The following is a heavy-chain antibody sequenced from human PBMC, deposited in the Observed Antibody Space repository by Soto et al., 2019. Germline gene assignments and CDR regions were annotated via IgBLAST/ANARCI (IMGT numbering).Heavy chain of an antibody. CDR2: ILHDETP. CDR3: AKDLFPTSGQRFFFES. D-gene: IGHD2-21*01. Sequence: GGSLRLSCAASGFTFSTYAMTWVRQAPGRGLEWVSTILHDETPFYTDSVKGRFTISRDNVRGTLYLQMNGLRVEDAALYYCAKDLFPTSGQRFFFESWGQGSLVTVSS. J-gene: IGHJ4*02. CDR1: GFTFSTYA. V-gene: IGHV3-23*01.